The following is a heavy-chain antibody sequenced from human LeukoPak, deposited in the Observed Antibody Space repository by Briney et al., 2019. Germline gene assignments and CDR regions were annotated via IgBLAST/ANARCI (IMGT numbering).Heavy chain of an antibody. Sequence: GGSLRLSCAASGFTFSSYGMSWVRQAPGKGLEWVSAISSNGGSTYYANSVKGRFTISRDNSKNTLYLQMDSLRAEDTAVYYCAKVGVASFDYWGQGTLVTVSS. CDR3: AKVGVASFDY. CDR1: GFTFSSYG. V-gene: IGHV3-64*01. J-gene: IGHJ4*02. CDR2: ISSNGGST. D-gene: IGHD3-10*01.